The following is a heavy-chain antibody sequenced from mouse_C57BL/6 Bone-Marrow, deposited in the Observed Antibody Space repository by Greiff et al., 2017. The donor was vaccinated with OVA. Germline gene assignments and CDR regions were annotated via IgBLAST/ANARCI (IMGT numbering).Heavy chain of an antibody. CDR2: ISYSGST. CDR3: ARWVGDSSGYKDYFDY. CDR1: GYSITSDY. D-gene: IGHD3-2*02. Sequence: EVKVVESGPGLAKPSQTLSLTCSVTGYSITSDYWNWIRKFPGNKLEYMGYISYSGSTYYNPSLKSRISITRDTSKNQYYLQLNSVTTEDTATYYCARWVGDSSGYKDYFDYWGQGTTLTVSS. J-gene: IGHJ2*01. V-gene: IGHV3-8*01.